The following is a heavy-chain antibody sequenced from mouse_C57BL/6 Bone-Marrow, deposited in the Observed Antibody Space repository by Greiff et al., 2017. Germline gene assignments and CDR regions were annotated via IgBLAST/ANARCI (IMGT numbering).Heavy chain of an antibody. CDR2: IYPGDGDT. Sequence: QVQLQQPGAELVKPGASVKLSCKASGYTFTSYWMNWVKQRPGKGLEWIGQIYPGDGDTNYNGKFKGQATLTADKSSSPAYLQLSSLTSEDSAVYFCARDWDYFDYWGQGTTLTVSS. D-gene: IGHD4-1*01. J-gene: IGHJ2*01. CDR1: GYTFTSYW. CDR3: ARDWDYFDY. V-gene: IGHV1-80*01.